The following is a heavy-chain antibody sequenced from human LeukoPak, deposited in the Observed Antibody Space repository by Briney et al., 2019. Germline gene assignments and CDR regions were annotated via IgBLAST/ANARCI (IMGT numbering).Heavy chain of an antibody. CDR1: GGIFSSYA. CDR3: ARDLPPYYFDY. CDR2: IIPILGIA. V-gene: IGHV1-69*04. Sequence: SVNDSRKASGGIFSSYAISWARQAPGQGLEWMGRIIPILGIANYAQKFQGRVTITADKSTSTAYMDLSSLRSEDTAVYYCARDLPPYYFDYWGQGTLVTVSS. J-gene: IGHJ4*02.